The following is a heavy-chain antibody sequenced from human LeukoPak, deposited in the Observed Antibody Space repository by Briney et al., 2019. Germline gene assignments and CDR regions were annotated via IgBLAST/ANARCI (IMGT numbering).Heavy chain of an antibody. CDR1: GFTFSSYN. V-gene: IGHV3-23*01. CDR2: ISGSGGST. CDR3: AKGVFSLDIVATIHFDY. J-gene: IGHJ4*02. D-gene: IGHD5-12*01. Sequence: PGGSLRLPCAASGFTFSSYNMNWVRQAPGKGLEWVSAISGSGGSTYYADSVKGRFTISRDNSKNTLYLQMNSLRAEDTAVYYCAKGVFSLDIVATIHFDYWGQGTLVTVSS.